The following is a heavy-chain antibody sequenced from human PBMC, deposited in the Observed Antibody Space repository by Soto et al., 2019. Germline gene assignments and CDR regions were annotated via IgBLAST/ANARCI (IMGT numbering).Heavy chain of an antibody. CDR1: GDSNTNYY. D-gene: IGHD6-13*01. V-gene: IGHV4-4*07. Sequence: QVQLQESGPGLVRPSETLSLTCSVSGDSNTNYYWTWIRQPAGKGLEWIGRIYTSGTTNYNPSLKSRVIMSVDTSRNQFSLKLRSVTAADTALYYCAGQTTYISTWYDFWGHGTLVTVSS. CDR2: IYTSGTT. J-gene: IGHJ5*01. CDR3: AGQTTYISTWYDF.